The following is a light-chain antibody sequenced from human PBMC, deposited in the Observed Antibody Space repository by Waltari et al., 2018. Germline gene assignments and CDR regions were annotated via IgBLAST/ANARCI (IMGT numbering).Light chain of an antibody. V-gene: IGLV1-44*01. Sequence: QSMLTQPPSASGTPGQRVTISCSGSSSNVGSNSVNWFQHLPGAAPKLLIHDYAQRPSGVPYRFSGSTSGTSASLGISGLQSDDEADYYCAAWEDSLNGVLFGGGTKLTVL. CDR2: DYA. CDR3: AAWEDSLNGVL. CDR1: SSNVGSNS. J-gene: IGLJ2*01.